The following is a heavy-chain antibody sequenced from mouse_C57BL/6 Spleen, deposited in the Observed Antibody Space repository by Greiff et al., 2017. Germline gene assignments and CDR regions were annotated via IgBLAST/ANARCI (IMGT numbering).Heavy chain of an antibody. CDR2: IYPGSGST. J-gene: IGHJ4*01. V-gene: IGHV1-55*01. CDR1: GYTFTSYW. Sequence: QVQLQQPGAELVKPGASVKMSCKASGYTFTSYWITWVKQRPGQGLEWIGDIYPGSGSTNYNEKFKSKATLTVDTSSSTAYMQLSRLTSEDSAVYYCARNDYGSSYYAMDYWGQGTSVTVSS. CDR3: ARNDYGSSYYAMDY. D-gene: IGHD1-1*01.